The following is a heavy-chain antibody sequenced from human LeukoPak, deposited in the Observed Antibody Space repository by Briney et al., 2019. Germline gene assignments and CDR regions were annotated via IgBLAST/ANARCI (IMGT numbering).Heavy chain of an antibody. J-gene: IGHJ4*02. CDR2: ISGSGGTT. Sequence: GGPLRLSCTASGFTFRNYAMTWVRQAPGKGLEWVSTISGSGGTTYYADSVQDRLSISRDNSKNTLSLQMNSLRAEDTAVYYCAKPSSIVIVPTALQRSLDYWGQGALVTVSS. V-gene: IGHV3-23*01. D-gene: IGHD2/OR15-2a*01. CDR3: AKPSSIVIVPTALQRSLDY. CDR1: GFTFRNYA.